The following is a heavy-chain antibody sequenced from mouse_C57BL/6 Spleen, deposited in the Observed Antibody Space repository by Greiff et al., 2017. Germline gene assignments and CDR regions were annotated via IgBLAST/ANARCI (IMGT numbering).Heavy chain of an antibody. CDR2: ISSGSSTI. CDR1: GFTFSDYG. Sequence: EVHLVESGGGLVKPGGSLKLSCAASGFTFSDYGMHWVRQAPEKGLEWVAYISSGSSTIYYADTVKGRFTISRDNAKNTLFLQMTSLRSEDTAMYYCARRTTGGFAYWGQGTLVTVSA. J-gene: IGHJ3*01. V-gene: IGHV5-17*01. CDR3: ARRTTGGFAY. D-gene: IGHD2-12*01.